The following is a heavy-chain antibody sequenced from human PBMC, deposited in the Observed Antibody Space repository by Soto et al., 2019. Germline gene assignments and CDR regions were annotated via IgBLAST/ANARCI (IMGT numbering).Heavy chain of an antibody. D-gene: IGHD2-15*01. CDR3: ASGNGGSCDGVAP. V-gene: IGHV1-8*01. CDR1: GYTFTSYD. CDR2: MIPNSGNT. J-gene: IGHJ5*02. Sequence: QVQLVQSGAEVKQPGASVKVSCKASGYTFTSYDINWVRQATGQGLEWMGWMIPNSGNTGYAQKFQGRLTMTRNTSISTAYMEVSCLRSEATAVYCCASGNGGSCDGVAPGGVGTGVTVSS.